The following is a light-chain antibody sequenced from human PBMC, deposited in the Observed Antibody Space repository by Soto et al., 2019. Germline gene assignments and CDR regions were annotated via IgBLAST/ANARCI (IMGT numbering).Light chain of an antibody. CDR1: QSVSSSY. Sequence: EIVLTQSPGTLSLSPVERATLSCSASQSVSSSYLAWYQQKPGQAPRLLIYGASSRATGIPDRFSGSGSGTDLTLTISRMETEDFAVYYCQQYGSSPWTFGQGTKVDIK. J-gene: IGKJ1*01. CDR3: QQYGSSPWT. CDR2: GAS. V-gene: IGKV3-20*01.